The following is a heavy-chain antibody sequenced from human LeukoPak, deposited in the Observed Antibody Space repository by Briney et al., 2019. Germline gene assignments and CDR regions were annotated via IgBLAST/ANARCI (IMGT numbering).Heavy chain of an antibody. V-gene: IGHV4-39*01. D-gene: IGHD2-21*01. CDR1: GGSINSVSYH. CDR2: IYYSGVT. Sequence: PSETLSLTRTVSGGSINSVSYHWGWIRQPPGKGLEWIGGIYYSGVTYYSPSLNSRLTISVDGSKNQFSLNLASVTAADTAVYYCASLKAYSFDFWGQGTLVTVSS. CDR3: ASLKAYSFDF. J-gene: IGHJ4*02.